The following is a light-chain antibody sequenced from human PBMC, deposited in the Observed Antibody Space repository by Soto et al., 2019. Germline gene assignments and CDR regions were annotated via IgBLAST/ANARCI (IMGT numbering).Light chain of an antibody. Sequence: QSVLTQPPSVSGAPGQRVTISCTGSSSNIGAGYAVHWYQQLPGTAPKLLIYGNSNRPSGVPDRFSGSKSGTSASLAITGLQDEDEADYYCQSFDRSLSAIFGGGTKLTVL. CDR1: SSNIGAGYA. CDR3: QSFDRSLSAI. CDR2: GNS. V-gene: IGLV1-40*01. J-gene: IGLJ2*01.